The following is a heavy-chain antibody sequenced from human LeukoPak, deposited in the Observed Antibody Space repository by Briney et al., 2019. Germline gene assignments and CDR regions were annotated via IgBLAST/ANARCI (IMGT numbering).Heavy chain of an antibody. Sequence: SETLSLTCAVDGTSFSGYYWGWIRQPPGKGLEWIGSIYFGGGTYSNPSLKSRVTLSVDTFKNQFSLKLSSVTAADTAVYYCARHLGARSFGEGFDPWGQGTLVTVSS. V-gene: IGHV4-39*01. D-gene: IGHD3-3*01. CDR2: IYFGGGT. CDR1: GTSFSGYY. CDR3: ARHLGARSFGEGFDP. J-gene: IGHJ5*02.